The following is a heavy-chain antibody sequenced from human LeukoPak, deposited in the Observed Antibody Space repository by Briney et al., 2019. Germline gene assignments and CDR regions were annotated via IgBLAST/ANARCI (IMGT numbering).Heavy chain of an antibody. Sequence: ASVKVSCKASGYTFTSYGISWVRQAPGQGLEWMGWISAYNGNTNYAQKLQGRVTITRDTSASTAYMELSSLRSEDTAVYYCARAYSSGWYDWFDPWGQGTLVTVSS. CDR3: ARAYSSGWYDWFDP. CDR1: GYTFTSYG. J-gene: IGHJ5*02. V-gene: IGHV1-18*01. D-gene: IGHD6-19*01. CDR2: ISAYNGNT.